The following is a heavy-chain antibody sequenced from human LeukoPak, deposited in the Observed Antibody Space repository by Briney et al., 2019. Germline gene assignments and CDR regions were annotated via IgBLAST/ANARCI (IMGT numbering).Heavy chain of an antibody. Sequence: GGSLRLSCAASGFTFSSYAMSWVRQAPGKGLEWVSVIYSGGSTYYADSVKGRFTISRDNSKNTLYLQMNSLRAEDTAVYYCAARLISGSYLAFDYYYYGMDVWGQGTTVTVSS. J-gene: IGHJ6*02. D-gene: IGHD1-26*01. CDR3: AARLISGSYLAFDYYYYGMDV. CDR1: GFTFSSYA. CDR2: IYSGGST. V-gene: IGHV3-53*01.